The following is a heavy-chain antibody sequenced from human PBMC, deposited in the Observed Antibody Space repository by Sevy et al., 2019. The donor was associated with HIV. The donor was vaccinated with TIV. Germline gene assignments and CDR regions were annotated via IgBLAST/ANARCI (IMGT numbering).Heavy chain of an antibody. V-gene: IGHV4-59*01. Sequence: SETLSLTCTVSGGSISSYYWSWIRQPPGKGLEWIGYIYYSGSTNYNPSLKSRVTISVDTSKNRFSLKLSSVTAADTAGYYCARGRVRDIVVVPAAIKPPYYYYYGMDVWGQGTTVTVSS. CDR2: IYYSGST. D-gene: IGHD2-2*02. CDR3: ARGRVRDIVVVPAAIKPPYYYYYGMDV. J-gene: IGHJ6*02. CDR1: GGSISSYY.